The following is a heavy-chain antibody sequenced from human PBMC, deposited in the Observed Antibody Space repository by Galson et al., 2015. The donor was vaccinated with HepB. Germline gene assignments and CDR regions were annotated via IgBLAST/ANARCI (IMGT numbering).Heavy chain of an antibody. CDR2: IIPILGIA. CDR1: GGTFSSYT. D-gene: IGHD3-3*01. V-gene: IGHV1-69*04. J-gene: IGHJ4*02. CDR3: AREPRLRFLDRTFDY. Sequence: SVKVSCKASGGTFSSYTISWVRQAPGQGLEWMGRIIPILGIANYAQKFQGRVTITADKSTSTAYMELSSLRSEDTAVYYCAREPRLRFLDRTFDYWGQGTLVTVSS.